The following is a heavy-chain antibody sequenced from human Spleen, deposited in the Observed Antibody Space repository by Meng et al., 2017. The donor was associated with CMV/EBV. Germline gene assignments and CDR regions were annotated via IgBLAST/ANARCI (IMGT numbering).Heavy chain of an antibody. CDR2: IYDGGST. Sequence: CPVSRGSVNGDVYYWSWSRQPPGKGLEWVGHIYDGGSTNYNPSLKSRVAISVDTSKNQFSLKMRSVTAADTAVYYCARDLLTVVEAWGQGTLVTVSS. J-gene: IGHJ5*02. V-gene: IGHV4-61*08. CDR1: RGSVNGDVYY. CDR3: ARDLLTVVEA. D-gene: IGHD4/OR15-4a*01.